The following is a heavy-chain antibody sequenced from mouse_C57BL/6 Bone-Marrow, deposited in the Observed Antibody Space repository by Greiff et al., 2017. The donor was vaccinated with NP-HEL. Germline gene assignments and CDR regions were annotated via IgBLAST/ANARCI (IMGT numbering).Heavy chain of an antibody. CDR2: IDPSDSYT. CDR3: ARGDYGSSWYYFDY. CDR1: GYTFTSYW. V-gene: IGHV1-59*01. D-gene: IGHD1-1*01. J-gene: IGHJ2*01. Sequence: QVQLQQPGAELVRPGTSVKLSCKASGYTFTSYWMHWVKQRPGQGLEWIGVIDPSDSYTNYNQKFKGKATLTVDTSSRTAYMQLSSLTSEDSAVYYCARGDYGSSWYYFDYWGQGTTLTVSS.